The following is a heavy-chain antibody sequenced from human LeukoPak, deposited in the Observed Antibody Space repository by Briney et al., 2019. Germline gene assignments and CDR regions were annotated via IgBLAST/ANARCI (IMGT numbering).Heavy chain of an antibody. J-gene: IGHJ3*02. CDR2: IYYSGST. Sequence: KPSETLSLTCTVSGGSISSSSYYWGWIRQPPGKGLEWIGSIYYSGSTYYNPSLKSRVTISVDTSKNQFSLKLSSVTAADTAVYYCARSRITIFGVVMEGLALDIWGQGTMVTVSS. D-gene: IGHD3-3*01. CDR3: ARSRITIFGVVMEGLALDI. CDR1: GGSISSSSYY. V-gene: IGHV4-39*07.